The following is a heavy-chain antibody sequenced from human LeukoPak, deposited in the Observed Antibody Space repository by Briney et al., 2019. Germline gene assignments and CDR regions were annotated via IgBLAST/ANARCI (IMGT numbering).Heavy chain of an antibody. CDR2: ISAYNGNT. D-gene: IGHD5-18*01. V-gene: IGHV1-18*01. J-gene: IGHJ5*02. CDR1: GYTFTSYG. CDR3: ARGDTAMANNWFDP. Sequence: ASVEVSCKASGYTFTSYGISWVRQAPGQGLEWMGWISAYNGNTNYAQKLQGRVTMTTDTSTSTAYMELRSLRSDDTAVYYCARGDTAMANNWFDPWGQGTLVTVSS.